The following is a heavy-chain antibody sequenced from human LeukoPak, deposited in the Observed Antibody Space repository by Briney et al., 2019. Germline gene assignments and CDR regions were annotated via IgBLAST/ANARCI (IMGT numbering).Heavy chain of an antibody. V-gene: IGHV3-30*18. CDR1: GFTFSSYG. CDR3: AKIDYESHD. J-gene: IGHJ4*02. CDR2: ISYDGSNK. Sequence: GGSLRLSCAASGFTFSSYGMHWVRQAPGKGLEWVAVISYDGSNKYYADSVKGRFTISRDNSKNTPYLQMNSLRAEDTAVYYCAKIDYESHDWGQGTLVTVSS. D-gene: IGHD4-17*01.